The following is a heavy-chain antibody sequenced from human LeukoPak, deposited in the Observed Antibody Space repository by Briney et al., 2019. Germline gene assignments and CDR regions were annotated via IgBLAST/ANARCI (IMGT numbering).Heavy chain of an antibody. CDR1: GYTFTGYN. Sequence: ASVKVSCKASGYTFTGYNMHWVRQAPGQGLEWMGWINPNSGGTNYAQKFQGWVNMTRDTSISTAYMELSRLKSDDTAVYCAINFNDVVFDYWGQGTLVTVSS. D-gene: IGHD1-1*01. CDR2: INPNSGGT. V-gene: IGHV1-2*04. J-gene: IGHJ4*02. CDR3: INFNDVVFDY.